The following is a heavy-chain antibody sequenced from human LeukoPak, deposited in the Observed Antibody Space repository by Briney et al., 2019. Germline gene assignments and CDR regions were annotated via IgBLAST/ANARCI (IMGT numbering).Heavy chain of an antibody. J-gene: IGHJ2*01. CDR2: TYYRSKWYN. CDR3: ARVQYSSSSKRLPYWYFDL. D-gene: IGHD6-13*01. CDR1: GDSVSSNSAA. Sequence: SQTLSLTWAIAGDSVSSNSAAWNWIRQSPSRGLEWLGRTYYRSKWYNDYAVSVKSRITINPDTSKNQFSLQLNSVTPEDTAVYYCARVQYSSSSKRLPYWYFDLWGRGTLVTVSS. V-gene: IGHV6-1*01.